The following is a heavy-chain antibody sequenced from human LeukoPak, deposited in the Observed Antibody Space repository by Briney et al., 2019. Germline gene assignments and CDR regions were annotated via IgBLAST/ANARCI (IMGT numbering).Heavy chain of an antibody. CDR2: IYYSGST. CDR3: ARERGSVIDY. CDR1: GGSTSSYY. J-gene: IGHJ4*02. D-gene: IGHD2-15*01. Sequence: SETLSFTCTVSGGSTSSYYWSWIRQPPGKGLEWIGYIYYSGSTNYNPSLKSRVTISVDTSKNQFSLKLSSVTAADTAVYYCARERGSVIDYWGQGTLITVSS. V-gene: IGHV4-59*01.